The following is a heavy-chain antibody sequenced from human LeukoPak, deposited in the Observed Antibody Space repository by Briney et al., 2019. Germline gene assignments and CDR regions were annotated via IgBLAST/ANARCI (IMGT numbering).Heavy chain of an antibody. Sequence: GESLKISCKGSGYSFTSYWIGWVRQMPGKGLEWMGIIYPGDSDTRYSPSFQGQVTISADKSISTAYLQWSSLKASDTAMYYCARLGEYCSSTSCYRSMDDWFDPWGQGALVTVPS. D-gene: IGHD2-2*02. CDR1: GYSFTSYW. CDR2: IYPGDSDT. J-gene: IGHJ5*02. CDR3: ARLGEYCSSTSCYRSMDDWFDP. V-gene: IGHV5-51*01.